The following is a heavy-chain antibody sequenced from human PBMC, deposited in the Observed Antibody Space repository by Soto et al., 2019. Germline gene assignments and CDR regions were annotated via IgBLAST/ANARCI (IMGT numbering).Heavy chain of an antibody. CDR1: GFTFDDYA. V-gene: IGHV3-9*01. D-gene: IGHD3-10*01. CDR3: AKDNRNAYYYY. Sequence: PGGSLRLSCAASGFTFDDYAMHWVRQAPGKGLEWVSGISWNSGSIGYADSVKGRFTISRDNAKNSLYLQMNSLRAEDTAVYYCAKDNRNAYYYYWGQGTLVTVSS. J-gene: IGHJ4*02. CDR2: ISWNSGSI.